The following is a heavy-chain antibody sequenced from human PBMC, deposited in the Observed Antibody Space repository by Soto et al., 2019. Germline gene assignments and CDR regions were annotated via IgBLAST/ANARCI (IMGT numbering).Heavy chain of an antibody. V-gene: IGHV3-43*01. CDR1: GFTFDDYT. Sequence: GGSLRLSCAASGFTFDDYTMHWVRQAPGKGLEWVSLISWDGGSTYYADSVKGRFTISRDNSKNSLYLQMNSLRTEDTALYYCAKGTSPVTTPYYYYYGMDVWDQGTTVTVSS. J-gene: IGHJ6*02. CDR3: AKGTSPVTTPYYYYYGMDV. D-gene: IGHD4-4*01. CDR2: ISWDGGST.